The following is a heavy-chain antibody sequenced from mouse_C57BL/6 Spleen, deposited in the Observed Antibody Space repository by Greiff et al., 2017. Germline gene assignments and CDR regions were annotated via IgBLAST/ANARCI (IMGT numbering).Heavy chain of an antibody. D-gene: IGHD3-3*01. J-gene: IGHJ2*01. CDR3: ARGGWDYFDY. CDR1: GFTFSDYY. CDR2: INYDGSST. V-gene: IGHV5-16*01. Sequence: EVKVVESEGGLVQPGSSMKLSCTASGFTFSDYYMAWVRQVPEKGLEWVANINYDGSSTYYLDSLKSRFIISRDNAKNILYLQMSSLKSEDTATYYCARGGWDYFDYWGQGTTLTVSS.